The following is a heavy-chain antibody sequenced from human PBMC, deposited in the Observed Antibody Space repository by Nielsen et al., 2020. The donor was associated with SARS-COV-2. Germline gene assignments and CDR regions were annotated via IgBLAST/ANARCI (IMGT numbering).Heavy chain of an antibody. CDR3: AKDTSSSSPNWYFDL. CDR2: ISWDGGST. CDR1: GFTLDDYA. D-gene: IGHD6-13*01. V-gene: IGHV3-43D*03. Sequence: GESLKISCAASGFTLDDYAMHWVRQAPGKGLEWVSLISWDGGSTYYADSVKGRFTISRDNSKNSLYLQMNSLRAEDTALYYCAKDTSSSSPNWYFDLWGRGTLVTVSS. J-gene: IGHJ2*01.